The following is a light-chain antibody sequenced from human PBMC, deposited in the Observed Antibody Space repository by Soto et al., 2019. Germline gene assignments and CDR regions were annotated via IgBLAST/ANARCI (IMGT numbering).Light chain of an antibody. V-gene: IGLV2-11*01. CDR2: DVS. Sequence: QYALTQPRTVSGSPGQSVTISCTGTSSDVGGYNYVSWYQQHPGKAPKLMIYDVSKRPSGVPDRFSGSKSGSTAFLTISGLQAEDEADYYCYSYAGSYTWVFGGGTKLTVL. J-gene: IGLJ3*02. CDR1: SSDVGGYNY. CDR3: YSYAGSYTWV.